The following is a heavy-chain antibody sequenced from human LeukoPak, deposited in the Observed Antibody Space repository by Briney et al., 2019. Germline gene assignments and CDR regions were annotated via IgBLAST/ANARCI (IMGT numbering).Heavy chain of an antibody. CDR3: ARTLHYDILTGYYPFDY. V-gene: IGHV4-34*01. D-gene: IGHD3-9*01. Sequence: SETLSLTCAVYGGSFSGYYWSWIRQPPGKGLEWIGEINHSGSTNYNPSLKSRVTISVDTSKNQFSLKLSSVTAADTAVYYCARTLHYDILTGYYPFDYRGQGTLVTVSS. CDR1: GGSFSGYY. CDR2: INHSGST. J-gene: IGHJ4*02.